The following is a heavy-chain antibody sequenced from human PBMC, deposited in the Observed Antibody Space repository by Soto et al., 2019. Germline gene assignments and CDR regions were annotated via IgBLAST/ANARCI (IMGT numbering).Heavy chain of an antibody. CDR1: GGSFSDYY. CDR3: ARGRSTPVVATAPNWFDP. Sequence: QVQLLQWGAGLLKPSETLSLTCAVYGGSFSDYYWGWIRQPPGKGLEWIGEINHSGSTNYNPSLKSRVTISVDTSKNQFSLKSSSVTAADTAVYYCARGRSTPVVATAPNWFDPWGQGTLVTVSS. V-gene: IGHV4-34*01. CDR2: INHSGST. J-gene: IGHJ5*02. D-gene: IGHD2-2*01.